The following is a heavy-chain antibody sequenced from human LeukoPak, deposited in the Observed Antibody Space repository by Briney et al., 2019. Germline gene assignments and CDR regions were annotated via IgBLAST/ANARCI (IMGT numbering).Heavy chain of an antibody. CDR3: TRGARFGELYSWFDP. J-gene: IGHJ5*02. Sequence: PGGFLRLSCTASGFTFNNYWMSWIRQAPGKGLEWVANIKQDGSEQYYVDSVKGRFTISRDNAKNSLYLQMSSLRADDAALYYCTRGARFGELYSWFDPWGLGTLVTVSS. CDR2: IKQDGSEQ. CDR1: GFTFNNYW. D-gene: IGHD3-10*01. V-gene: IGHV3-7*01.